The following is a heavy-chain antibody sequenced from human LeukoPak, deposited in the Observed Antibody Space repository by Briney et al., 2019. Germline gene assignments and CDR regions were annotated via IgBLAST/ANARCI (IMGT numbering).Heavy chain of an antibody. V-gene: IGHV3-23*01. D-gene: IGHD3-10*02. CDR1: GFTFSDYG. CDR3: AELGITMIGGV. CDR2: IGGRGGST. Sequence: GGSLRLSCAASGFTFSDYGMSWVRQSPGKGLEWVSTIGGRGGSTYYADSVKGRFTISRDNAKNSLYLQMNSLRAEDTAVYYCAELGITMIGGVWGKGTTVTISS. J-gene: IGHJ6*04.